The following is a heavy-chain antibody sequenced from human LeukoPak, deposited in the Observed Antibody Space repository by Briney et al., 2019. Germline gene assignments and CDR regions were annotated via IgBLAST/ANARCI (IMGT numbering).Heavy chain of an antibody. CDR1: GGSISSYY. Sequence: SETLSLTCTVSGGSISSYYWSWIRQPPGKGLEWIGSIYYSGSTYYKKSLKSRVTISVDTSKNQFSLKLSSVTAADTAVYYCARASFDSYYDFWSGPRGYYYYYMDVWGKGTTVTVSS. J-gene: IGHJ6*03. CDR3: ARASFDSYYDFWSGPRGYYYYYMDV. CDR2: IYYSGST. D-gene: IGHD3-3*01. V-gene: IGHV4-39*07.